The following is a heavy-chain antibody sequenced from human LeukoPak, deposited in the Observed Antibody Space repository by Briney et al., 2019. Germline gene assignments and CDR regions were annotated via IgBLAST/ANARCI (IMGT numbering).Heavy chain of an antibody. CDR2: IYYSGST. D-gene: IGHD6-19*01. J-gene: IGHJ6*03. CDR1: GGSISSSSYY. Sequence: PSETLSLTCTVSGGSISSSSYYWGWIRQPPGKGLEWIGYIYYSGSTNYNPSVKSRVTISVDTSKNQFSLKLSSVTAADTAVYYCARVGSGWSDYYYYYMDVWGKGTTVTVSS. CDR3: ARVGSGWSDYYYYYMDV. V-gene: IGHV4-61*05.